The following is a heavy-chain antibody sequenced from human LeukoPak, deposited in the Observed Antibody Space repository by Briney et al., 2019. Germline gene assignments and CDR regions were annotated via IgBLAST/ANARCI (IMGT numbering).Heavy chain of an antibody. Sequence: SETLSLTCAVYIGSFSGYHWSWVRRPPGRGLEWIGEIDHSGNTKYNPSLKSRLTISADTSKNQFSLELRSLSAADTAVYFCARQGSISAFDFWGRGTLVTVSS. CDR2: IDHSGNT. V-gene: IGHV4-34*01. J-gene: IGHJ4*02. CDR3: ARQGSISAFDF. D-gene: IGHD3-3*02. CDR1: IGSFSGYH.